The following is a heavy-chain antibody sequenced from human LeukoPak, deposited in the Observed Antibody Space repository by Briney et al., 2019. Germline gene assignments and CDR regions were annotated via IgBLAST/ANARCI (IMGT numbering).Heavy chain of an antibody. J-gene: IGHJ4*02. V-gene: IGHV4-59*08. CDR1: GGSISSYY. Sequence: SETLSLTCTVSGGSISSYYWSWIRQPPGKGLEWIGYIYYSGSTNYNPSLKSRVTISVDTSKNQFSLKLSSVTAADTAVYYCARHLRSGYYGSGPPDYWGQGTLVTVSS. CDR2: IYYSGST. D-gene: IGHD3-10*01. CDR3: ARHLRSGYYGSGPPDY.